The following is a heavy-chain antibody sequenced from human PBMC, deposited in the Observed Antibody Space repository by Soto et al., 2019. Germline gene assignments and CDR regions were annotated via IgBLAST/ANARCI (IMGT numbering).Heavy chain of an antibody. CDR3: ARLYGSGSYLVGMDV. V-gene: IGHV4-39*01. D-gene: IGHD3-10*01. J-gene: IGHJ6*02. Sequence: PSETLSLTCTVSGGSISSSSYYWGWIRQPPGKGLEWIGSIYYSGSTYYNPSLKSRVTISVDTSKNQFSLKLSSVTAADTAVYYCARLYGSGSYLVGMDVWGQGTTVTVSS. CDR1: GGSISSSSYY. CDR2: IYYSGST.